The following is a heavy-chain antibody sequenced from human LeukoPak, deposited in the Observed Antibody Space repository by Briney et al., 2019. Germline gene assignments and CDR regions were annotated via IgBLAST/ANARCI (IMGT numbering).Heavy chain of an antibody. J-gene: IGHJ4*02. CDR3: ARGVEPLAANTLAY. D-gene: IGHD1-14*01. Sequence: GGSLRLSCAASGFTVITNDMTWVRQAPGKGLEWVSVLYSDGNTKYADSVQGRFTISRDNSKNTLYLEMNSLSPDDTAVHYCARGVEPLAANTLAYWGQGTLVTVSS. V-gene: IGHV3-53*01. CDR1: GFTVITND. CDR2: LYSDGNT.